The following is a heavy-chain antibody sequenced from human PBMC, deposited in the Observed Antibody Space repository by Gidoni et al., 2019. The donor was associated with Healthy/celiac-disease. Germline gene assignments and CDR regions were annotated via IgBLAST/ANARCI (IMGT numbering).Heavy chain of an antibody. D-gene: IGHD6-19*01. V-gene: IGHV3-15*07. Sequence: EVQLLESGGALEKPGGSFSFPCAASGFLFSNAWMTWVRQAPGKGLEWVGRIKSKTDGGTTDYAAPVKGRFTISRDDSKNTLYLQMNSLKTEDTAVYYCASSGWYGHFQHWGQGTLVTVSS. J-gene: IGHJ1*01. CDR1: GFLFSNAW. CDR2: IKSKTDGGTT. CDR3: ASSGWYGHFQH.